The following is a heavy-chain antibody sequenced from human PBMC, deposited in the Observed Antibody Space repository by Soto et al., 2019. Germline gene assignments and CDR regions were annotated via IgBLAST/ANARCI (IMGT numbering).Heavy chain of an antibody. D-gene: IGHD3-10*01. CDR2: ISGSGGST. CDR1: GFTLSSYA. Sequence: GGSLRLSCAASGFTLSSYAMSWVRQAPGKGLEWVSAISGSGGSTYYADSVKGRFTISRDNSKNTLYLQMNSLRAEDTAVYYCARSRVRGVIIGSYGMDVWGQGTTVTVSS. J-gene: IGHJ6*02. CDR3: ARSRVRGVIIGSYGMDV. V-gene: IGHV3-23*01.